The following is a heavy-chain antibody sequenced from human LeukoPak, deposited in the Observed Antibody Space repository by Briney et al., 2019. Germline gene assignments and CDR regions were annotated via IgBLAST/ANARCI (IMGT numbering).Heavy chain of an antibody. D-gene: IGHD2-15*01. V-gene: IGHV3-48*02. CDR3: ARWWNAFDI. CDR1: GFTISSYS. CDR2: ICSSSSTI. J-gene: IGHJ3*02. Sequence: AGSLRLSCAASGFTISSYSMNWVRQAPGKGLEWVSYICSSSSTIYYADSVKGRFTISRDNAKYSLYLQMNSLRDEDTAVYCCARWWNAFDIWGQGTMVTVSS.